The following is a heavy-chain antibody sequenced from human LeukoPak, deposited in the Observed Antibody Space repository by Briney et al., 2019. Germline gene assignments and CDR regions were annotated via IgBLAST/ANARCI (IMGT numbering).Heavy chain of an antibody. Sequence: ASVKVSCKTSAFIFTAYYIHWVRQAPGQGLQWMGWINPKTGGTNFAQKFQGRVTMTRDTSINTAYMELSSLISDDTAFYYCARGASPYGSGSHYSDYWGQGTLVTVSS. CDR1: AFIFTAYY. CDR2: INPKTGGT. D-gene: IGHD3-10*01. V-gene: IGHV1-2*02. J-gene: IGHJ4*02. CDR3: ARGASPYGSGSHYSDY.